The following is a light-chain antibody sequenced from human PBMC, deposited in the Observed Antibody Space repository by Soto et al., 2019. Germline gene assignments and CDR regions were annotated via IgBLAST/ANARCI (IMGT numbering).Light chain of an antibody. CDR3: QQSYSTHWT. V-gene: IGKV1-39*01. CDR1: QDISND. J-gene: IGKJ1*01. Sequence: IQMTQSPSSLSASVGDRVTITFRASQDISNDLAWYQQKPGNPPKVLIYGASTLQSGVPSRFGGSRSGTDFTLTISSLQPEDFATYYCQQSYSTHWTFGQGTRWIS. CDR2: GAS.